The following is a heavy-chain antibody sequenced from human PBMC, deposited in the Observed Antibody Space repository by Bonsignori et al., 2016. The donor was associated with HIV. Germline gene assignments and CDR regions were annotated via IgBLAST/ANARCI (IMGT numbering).Heavy chain of an antibody. J-gene: IGHJ6*03. V-gene: IGHV3-66*01. CDR2: IYSGGST. D-gene: IGHD3-10*01. CDR1: GFTVSTNY. Sequence: GGSLRLSCAASGFTVSTNYMTWVRQAPGKGLEWVSLIYSGGSTYYADSVKGRFTISRDNSKNTLYLQMNSLRPEDTAVYYCARDSGYYGSGLADYFYYYMDVWGKGTTVTVSS. CDR3: ARDSGYYGSGLADYFYYYMDV.